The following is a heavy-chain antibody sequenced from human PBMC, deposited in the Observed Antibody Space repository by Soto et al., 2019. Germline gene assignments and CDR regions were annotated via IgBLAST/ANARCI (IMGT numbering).Heavy chain of an antibody. CDR1: GVSISRHDW. Sequence: QVQLQESGPGLVKPSGTLSLTCAVSGVSISRHDWWTWVRQPPGKGLEWIGERHQSGNTNYNSSLESRVTISVDKSKNQFSLKLTSVTVADTAVYYCATRDSSRFYWGQGTLVTVSS. CDR2: RHQSGNT. CDR3: ATRDSSRFY. D-gene: IGHD6-13*01. V-gene: IGHV4-4*02. J-gene: IGHJ4*02.